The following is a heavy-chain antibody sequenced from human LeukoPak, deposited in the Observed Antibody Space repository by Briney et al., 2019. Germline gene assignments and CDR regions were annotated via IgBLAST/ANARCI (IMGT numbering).Heavy chain of an antibody. CDR1: GGSISSYY. J-gene: IGHJ4*02. Sequence: SETLSLTCTVSGGSISSYYWSWIRQPPGKGLEWIGYIYYSGSTNYNPSLKSRVTISVDTSKNRFSLKLSSVTAADTAVYYCARGRVGSSWVNFDYWGQGTLVTVSS. V-gene: IGHV4-59*01. CDR3: ARGRVGSSWVNFDY. D-gene: IGHD6-13*01. CDR2: IYYSGST.